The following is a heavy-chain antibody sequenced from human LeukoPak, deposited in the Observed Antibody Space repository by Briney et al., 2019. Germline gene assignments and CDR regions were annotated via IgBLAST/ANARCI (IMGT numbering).Heavy chain of an antibody. V-gene: IGHV1-18*01. J-gene: IGHJ6*02. Sequence: ASVKVSCKASGYTFTSYGISWVRQAPGQGHEWMGWISAYNGNTNYAQKLQGRVTMTTDTSTSTAYMELRSLRSDDTAVYYCARNGPYERESYYYGSGSSWYPACLDVWGQGTTVTVSS. D-gene: IGHD3-10*01. CDR3: ARNGPYERESYYYGSGSSWYPACLDV. CDR1: GYTFTSYG. CDR2: ISAYNGNT.